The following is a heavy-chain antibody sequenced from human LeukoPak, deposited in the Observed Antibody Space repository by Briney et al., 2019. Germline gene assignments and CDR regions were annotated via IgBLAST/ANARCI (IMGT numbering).Heavy chain of an antibody. J-gene: IGHJ4*02. CDR3: ARLNMVRGAGVDY. Sequence: RGESLEISCQGSGSLFTSYWIGWVRQLPGKGLEWMGIIYPGDSDTRYSPSFQGQVTISADKSISTAYLQWSSLKASDTAMYYCARLNMVRGAGVDYWGQGTLGTVS. V-gene: IGHV5-51*01. CDR1: GSLFTSYW. D-gene: IGHD3-10*01. CDR2: IYPGDSDT.